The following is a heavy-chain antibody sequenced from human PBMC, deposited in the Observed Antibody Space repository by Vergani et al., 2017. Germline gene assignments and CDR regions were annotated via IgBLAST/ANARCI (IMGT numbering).Heavy chain of an antibody. V-gene: IGHV3-30*01. CDR2: ISYDDCIK. CDR3: VRDSSPVPYGQCDY. D-gene: IGHD6-19*01. J-gene: IGHJ4*02. CDR1: EYTFSNYA. Sequence: QVQLVESGGGVVQPGRSLRLSCVVSEYTFSNYAIHWVRQAPGKGLEWVTGISYDDCIKYHEDSVKGRFTSSRDQSNNTLYLQRNSLRAEDTAVCYCVRDSSPVPYGQCDYWGQGTLVTGSS.